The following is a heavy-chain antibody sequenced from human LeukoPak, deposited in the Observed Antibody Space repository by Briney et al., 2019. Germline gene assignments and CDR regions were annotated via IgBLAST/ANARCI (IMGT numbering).Heavy chain of an antibody. CDR3: ARAPTVLVGYCSSSSCQADY. Sequence: GGSLRLSCAASGFTFSIYAMSWVRLAPGKGLEWVSGISGSGTSTYYADSVKGRFTISRDNSKNTLYLQMNSLRAEDTAVYYCARAPTVLVGYCSSSSCQADYWGQGTLVTVSS. J-gene: IGHJ4*02. CDR2: ISGSGTST. D-gene: IGHD2-2*01. CDR1: GFTFSIYA. V-gene: IGHV3-23*01.